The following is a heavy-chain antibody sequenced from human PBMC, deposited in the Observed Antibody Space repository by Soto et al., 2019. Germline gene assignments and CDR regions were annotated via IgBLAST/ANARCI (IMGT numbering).Heavy chain of an antibody. CDR3: ARDAGGGLRYFDWLATSTYGMDV. J-gene: IGHJ6*02. Sequence: SETLSLTCTVSGGSISSGDYYWSWILQPPGKGLEWIGYIYYSGSTYYNPSLKSRVTISVDTSKNQFSLKLSSVTAADTAVYYCARDAGGGLRYFDWLATSTYGMDVWGQGTTVTVSS. CDR1: GGSISSGDYY. D-gene: IGHD3-9*01. CDR2: IYYSGST. V-gene: IGHV4-30-4*01.